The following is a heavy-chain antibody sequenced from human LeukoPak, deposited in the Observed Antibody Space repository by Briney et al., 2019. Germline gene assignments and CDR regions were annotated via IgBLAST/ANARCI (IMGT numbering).Heavy chain of an antibody. CDR2: IKQDGSEK. CDR1: GFTFSSYW. CDR3: ARVPIVVVPAAYLNWFDP. Sequence: PGGSLRLSCAASGFTFSSYWMSWVRQAPGKRLEWVANIKQDGSEKYYVDSVKGRFTISRDNAKNSLYLQMNSLRAEDTALYFCARVPIVVVPAAYLNWFDPWGQGTLVTVSS. D-gene: IGHD2-2*01. J-gene: IGHJ5*02. V-gene: IGHV3-7*01.